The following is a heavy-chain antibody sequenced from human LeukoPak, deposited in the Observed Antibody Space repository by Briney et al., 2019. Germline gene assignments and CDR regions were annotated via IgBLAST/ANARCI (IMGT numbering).Heavy chain of an antibody. Sequence: GGSLRLSCAASGFTFDDYAMHWVRQAPGKGLEWVSGISWSSGSKGYADSVKGRFTISRDNAKNSLYLQMNSLRVEDTAVYYCARGRPHGNDYWGQGTLVTVSS. CDR3: ARGRPHGNDY. CDR1: GFTFDDYA. CDR2: ISWSSGSK. V-gene: IGHV3-9*01. J-gene: IGHJ4*02. D-gene: IGHD4-23*01.